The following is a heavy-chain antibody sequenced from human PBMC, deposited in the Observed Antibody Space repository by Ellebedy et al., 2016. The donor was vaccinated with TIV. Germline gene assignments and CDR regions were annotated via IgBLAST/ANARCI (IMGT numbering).Heavy chain of an antibody. J-gene: IGHJ4*03. CDR3: ARGRFGDTAVDY. D-gene: IGHD2-21*01. CDR1: GFTFSSYD. Sequence: PGGSLRLSCAASGFTFSSYDMHWVRQGTGKGLEWVSAIGTAGDTYYPVSVKGRFTISRENAKNSLYLQITSLRAEDTAVYYCARGRFGDTAVDYWGQGTLVTVSS. CDR2: IGTAGDT. V-gene: IGHV3-13*01.